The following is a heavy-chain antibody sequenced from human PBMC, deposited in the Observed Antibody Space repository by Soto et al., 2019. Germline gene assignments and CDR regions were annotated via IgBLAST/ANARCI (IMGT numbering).Heavy chain of an antibody. D-gene: IGHD3-16*01. CDR3: ARGGRFREGFGGIDV. Sequence: EVQRVESGGGLVQPGGSLRLSCADARFTFSSYAMRWVRQATGKGLEWVSAIGTAGDTYYPGSVKGRITISRENAKNSLNLQMNSLRAGDTAVYYGARGGRFREGFGGIDVCGHGTTVTVSS. CDR2: IGTAGDT. V-gene: IGHV3-13*01. CDR1: RFTFSSYA. J-gene: IGHJ6*02.